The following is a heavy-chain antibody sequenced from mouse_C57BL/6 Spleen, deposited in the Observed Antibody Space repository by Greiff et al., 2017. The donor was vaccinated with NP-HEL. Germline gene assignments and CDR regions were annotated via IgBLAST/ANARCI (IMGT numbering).Heavy chain of an antibody. CDR1: GYTFTSYT. D-gene: IGHD1-1*01. CDR3: ARLTVVANDDD. CDR2: INPSSGYT. V-gene: IGHV1-4*01. J-gene: IGHJ2*01. Sequence: QVQLQQSGAELARPGASVKMSCKASGYTFTSYTMHWVKQRPGQGLEWIGYINPSSGYTKYNQKFKDKATLTADKSSSTAYMQLSSLTSEDAAVYYCARLTVVANDDDWGQGTTLTVSS.